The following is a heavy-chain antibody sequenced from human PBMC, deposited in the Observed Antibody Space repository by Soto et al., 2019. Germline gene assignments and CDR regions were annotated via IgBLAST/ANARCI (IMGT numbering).Heavy chain of an antibody. CDR3: ARLIYDSRLNYFYFDF. CDR1: GDSISGNNW. Sequence: SETLSLTCAVSGDSISGNNWWSWVRQAPGKGLEWIGEVFHSGDTTYTPSLRSRVTISVDKSKNQFSLKLNSVTAADTAVYYCARLIYDSRLNYFYFDFWGQGALVTVSS. CDR2: VFHSGDT. D-gene: IGHD3-22*01. V-gene: IGHV4-4*02. J-gene: IGHJ4*02.